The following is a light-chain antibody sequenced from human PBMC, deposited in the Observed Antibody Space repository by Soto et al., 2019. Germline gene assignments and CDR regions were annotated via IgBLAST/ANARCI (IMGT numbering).Light chain of an antibody. CDR2: DVS. CDR3: SSYTSSKSWI. V-gene: IGLV2-14*01. CDR1: SSDVGTYNY. J-gene: IGLJ3*02. Sequence: QSALTQPASVSGSPGQSITISCTGTSSDVGTYNYVSWYQQHPGEAPKLIIYDVSNRPSGVSIRFSGSKSGNTASLTISGFQAEDEADYYCSSYTSSKSWIFGGGTKLTVL.